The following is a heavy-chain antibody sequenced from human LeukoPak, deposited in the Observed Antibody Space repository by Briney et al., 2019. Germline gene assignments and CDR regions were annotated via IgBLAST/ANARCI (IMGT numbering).Heavy chain of an antibody. Sequence: SGPALVKPTQTLTLTCTFSGFSLSTSGMRVSWIRQPPGKALDSLARIDWDDDKFYSTSLKTRLTISKDTSKNQVVLTMTNMDPVDTATYYCARELEVRGEHAFDIWGQGTMVTVSS. V-gene: IGHV2-70*04. CDR3: ARELEVRGEHAFDI. CDR2: IDWDDDK. D-gene: IGHD3-10*01. CDR1: GFSLSTSGMR. J-gene: IGHJ3*02.